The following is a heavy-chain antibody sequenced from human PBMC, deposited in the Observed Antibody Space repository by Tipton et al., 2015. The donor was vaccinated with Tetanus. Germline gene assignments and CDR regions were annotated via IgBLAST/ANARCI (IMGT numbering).Heavy chain of an antibody. J-gene: IGHJ4*02. CDR2: IWYDGSNK. Sequence: QLVQSGGGVVQPGRSLSLSCAASGFTFSSYGMHWVRQAPGKGLEWVAVIWYDGSNKYYADSVKGRFTISRDNSKNTLYLQMNSLRAEDTAVYYCARAPNRISRAYDYRGQGTQITVSS. D-gene: IGHD1-14*01. CDR1: GFTFSSYG. CDR3: ARAPNRISRAYDY. V-gene: IGHV3-33*01.